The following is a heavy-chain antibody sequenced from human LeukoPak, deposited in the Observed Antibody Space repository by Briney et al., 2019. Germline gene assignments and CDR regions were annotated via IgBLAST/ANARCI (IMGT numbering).Heavy chain of an antibody. D-gene: IGHD6-13*01. CDR2: IYYSGST. CDR1: GGSISSTDYY. J-gene: IGHJ5*02. V-gene: IGHV4-39*01. Sequence: AETLSLTCTVSGGSISSTDYYWGWIRQPPGKGLEWIGSIYYSGSTYYNPSLKSRVTISVDTSKNQFSLKLSSVTAADTAVYYCARPAAADPWGQGTLVTVSS. CDR3: ARPAAADP.